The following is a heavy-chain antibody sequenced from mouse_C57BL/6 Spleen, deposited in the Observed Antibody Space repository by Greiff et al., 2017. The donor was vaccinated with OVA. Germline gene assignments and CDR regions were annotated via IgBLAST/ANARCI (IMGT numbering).Heavy chain of an antibody. CDR2: IDPSDSYT. J-gene: IGHJ4*01. D-gene: IGHD2-12*01. Sequence: VQLQQPGAELVMPGASVKLSCKASGYTFTSYWMHWVKQRPGQGLEWIGEIDPSDSYTNYNHKFKGKSTLTVDKSSRTAYMQLSSLTSEDSAVYYCAREEKFYDAGYYAMDYWGQGTSVTVSS. V-gene: IGHV1-69*01. CDR1: GYTFTSYW. CDR3: AREEKFYDAGYYAMDY.